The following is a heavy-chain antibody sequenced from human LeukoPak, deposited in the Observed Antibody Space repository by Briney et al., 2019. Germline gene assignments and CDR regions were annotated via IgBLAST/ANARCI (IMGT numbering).Heavy chain of an antibody. CDR1: GFTVSSNY. CDR3: ARGNWNDEGHYFDY. V-gene: IGHV3-53*01. J-gene: IGHJ4*02. D-gene: IGHD1-1*01. CDR2: IYSGGST. Sequence: PGGSLRLSCAASGFTVSSNYMSWVRQAPGKGLEWVSVIYSGGSTYYADSVKGRFTISRDNSKDTLYLQMNSLRAEDTAVYYCARGNWNDEGHYFDYWGQGTLVTVSS.